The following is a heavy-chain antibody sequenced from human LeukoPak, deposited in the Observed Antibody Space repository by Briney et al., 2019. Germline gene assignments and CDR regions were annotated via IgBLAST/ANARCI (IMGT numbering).Heavy chain of an antibody. CDR1: GFTFSNYA. CDR2: ISGSGGST. D-gene: IGHD3-10*01. Sequence: GGSLRLSCAASGFTFSNYAMTWVRQAPGKGLEGVSAISGSGGSTDYADSVKGRLTISRDNTKNTLYLQMNSLRAEDTAVYYCAKATARGVIYYFDYWGQGTLVTVSS. V-gene: IGHV3-23*01. J-gene: IGHJ4*02. CDR3: AKATARGVIYYFDY.